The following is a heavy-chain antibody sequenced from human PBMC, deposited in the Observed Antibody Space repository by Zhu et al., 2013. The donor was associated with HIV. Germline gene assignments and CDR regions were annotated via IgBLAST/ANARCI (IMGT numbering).Heavy chain of an antibody. D-gene: IGHD5-18*01. CDR1: GGTFSSHA. CDR3: ARVLGYGYEYYFDY. CDR2: IIPIFGTA. V-gene: IGHV1-69*12. Sequence: QVQLVQSGAEVEKPGSSVKVSCKASGGTFSSHAVHWIRQAPGQGLEWMGGIIPIFGTANYAQKFQGRVTITADESTSTAYMELSSLRSEDTAVYYCARVLGYGYEYYFDYWGQEPWSPSPQ. J-gene: IGHJ4*01.